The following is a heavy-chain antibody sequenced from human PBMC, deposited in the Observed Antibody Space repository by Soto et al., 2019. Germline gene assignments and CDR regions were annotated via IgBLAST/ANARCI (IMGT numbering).Heavy chain of an antibody. J-gene: IGHJ4*02. CDR1: GFIFSSYA. CDR3: VKDRWIDY. CDR2: ISSNGGPT. D-gene: IGHD2-15*01. V-gene: IGHV3-64D*06. Sequence: GSLRLSCSASGFIFSSYAMHWVRQAPGKGLQYVSSISSNGGPTYYTDSVKGRFTISRDNSKNTLYLQMNSLRVEDTAVYYCVKDRWIDYWGKGTLVTVSS.